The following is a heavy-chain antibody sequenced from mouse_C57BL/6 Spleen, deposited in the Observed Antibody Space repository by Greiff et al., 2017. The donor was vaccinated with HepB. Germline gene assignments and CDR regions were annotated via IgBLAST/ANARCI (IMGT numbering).Heavy chain of an antibody. V-gene: IGHV14-4*01. CDR1: GFNIKDDY. CDR3: TTESKGYFDV. J-gene: IGHJ1*03. Sequence: VQLQQSGAELVRPGASVKLSCTASGFNIKDDYMHWVKQRPEQGLEWIGWIDPENGDTEYASKFQGKATITADTSSNTAYLQLSSLTSEDTAVYYCTTESKGYFDVWGTGTTVTVSS. CDR2: IDPENGDT.